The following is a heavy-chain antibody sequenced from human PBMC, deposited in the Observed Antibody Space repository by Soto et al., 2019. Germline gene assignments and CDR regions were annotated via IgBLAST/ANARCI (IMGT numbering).Heavy chain of an antibody. CDR3: ARLSVYGDYEDY. CDR1: GGSFSGYY. D-gene: IGHD4-17*01. CDR2: INHSGST. J-gene: IGHJ4*02. V-gene: IGHV4-34*01. Sequence: QVQLQQWGAGLLKPSETLSLTCAVYGGSFSGYYWSWIRQPPGKGLEWIGEINHSGSTNYNPSLKSRVTISVDTSKNQFSLKLSSVTAADTAVYYCARLSVYGDYEDYWGQGTLVTVSS.